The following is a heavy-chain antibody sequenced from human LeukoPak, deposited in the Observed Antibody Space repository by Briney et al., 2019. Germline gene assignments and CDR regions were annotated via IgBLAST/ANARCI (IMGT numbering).Heavy chain of an antibody. D-gene: IGHD2/OR15-2a*01. CDR1: GFTFSSYW. V-gene: IGHV3-74*01. J-gene: IGHJ6*03. CDR2: INSDGSST. Sequence: GGSLRLSCAASGFTFSSYWMHWVRQAPGKGLVWVSRINSDGSSTSYADSVKGRFTISRDNAKNTLYLQMNSLRAEDTAVYYCARDVKCCRPAYYYYSMDVWGKGTTVTVSS. CDR3: ARDVKCCRPAYYYYSMDV.